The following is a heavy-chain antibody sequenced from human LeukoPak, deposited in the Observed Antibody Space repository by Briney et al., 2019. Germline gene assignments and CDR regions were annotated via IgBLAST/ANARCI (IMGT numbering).Heavy chain of an antibody. Sequence: SETLSLTCTVSGGSINSYYWSWIRQPPGKGLEWIDYIYYSGSTTYNPSLKSRVTISVDPSKNQFSLNLSSVTAADTAVYYCARDTRYFGMDVWGQGTTVTVSS. CDR2: IYYSGST. CDR1: GGSINSYY. CDR3: ARDTRYFGMDV. V-gene: IGHV4-59*01. J-gene: IGHJ6*02.